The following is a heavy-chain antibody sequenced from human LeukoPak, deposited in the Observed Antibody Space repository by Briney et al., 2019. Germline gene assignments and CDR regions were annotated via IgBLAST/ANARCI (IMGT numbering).Heavy chain of an antibody. CDR3: GRVGPAQDFDY. CDR2: INYKGGPT. V-gene: IGHV3-64*02. Sequence: GGSLRLSCAASGFTLSSFSMHWVRQSSGRGLEYVSAINYKGGPTYYADSVKGRFTISRDNSKNTLHLQIASLPDEDIGVYYSGRVGPAQDFDYWGQGTQVTVSS. J-gene: IGHJ4*02. CDR1: GFTLSSFS.